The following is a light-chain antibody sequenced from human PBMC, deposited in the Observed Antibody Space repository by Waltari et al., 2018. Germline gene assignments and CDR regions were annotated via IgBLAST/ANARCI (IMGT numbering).Light chain of an antibody. CDR3: SSYTGSSTVAV. CDR2: EVS. CDR1: STHVGAFNS. Sequence: QSALPQPASVTESPGPSITIPCLCSSTHVGAFNSPSLFQLHPGKAPKLLIYEVSNRPFGISDRFSGSKSGNTASLTISGLQAEDEADYYCSSYTGSSTVAVFGGGTKLTVL. J-gene: IGLJ2*01. V-gene: IGLV2-14*01.